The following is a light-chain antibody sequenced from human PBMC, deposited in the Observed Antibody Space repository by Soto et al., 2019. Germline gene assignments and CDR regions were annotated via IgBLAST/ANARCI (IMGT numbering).Light chain of an antibody. CDR1: SSDIGAYDY. CDR2: EVN. CDR3: SSFTTTSTHV. J-gene: IGLJ1*01. Sequence: QSALTQPASLSGSPGQSITISCTGTSSDIGAYDYVSWFQQHPGKAPKLMISEVNKRPSGVSNRFSGSKSGNTAYLTISGLQVEDEDEYFCSSFTTTSTHVFGTGTKVTVL. V-gene: IGLV2-14*01.